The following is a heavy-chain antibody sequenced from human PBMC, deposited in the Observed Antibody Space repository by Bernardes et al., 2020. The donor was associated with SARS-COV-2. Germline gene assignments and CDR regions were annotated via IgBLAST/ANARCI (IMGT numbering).Heavy chain of an antibody. CDR1: GFIFSDFG. J-gene: IGHJ6*02. D-gene: IGHD3-9*01. Sequence: GGSLRLSCAASGFIFSDFGMHWVRQAPGKGLEWVAVTWNDGSKKYYGDSVKGRFTISRDNSKNTLYLELNSLRVEDTAVYYCARDFTGYLLDVWGQGTTVTVS. CDR3: ARDFTGYLLDV. V-gene: IGHV3-33*01. CDR2: TWNDGSKK.